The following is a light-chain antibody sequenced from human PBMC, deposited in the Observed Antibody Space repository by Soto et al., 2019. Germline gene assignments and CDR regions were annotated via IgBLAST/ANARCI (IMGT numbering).Light chain of an antibody. CDR3: QVWDGGSDHVV. CDR1: YIGSKS. J-gene: IGLJ2*01. V-gene: IGLV3-21*02. CDR2: DDR. Sequence: SYELTQPPSVSVAPGQTARITCGGDYIGSKSVHWYQQKADQAPVLVVYDDRDRPSGIPERFSGSNAGNTATLTISRVEAGDEDDYYFQVWDGGSDHVVFGGGTKLTVL.